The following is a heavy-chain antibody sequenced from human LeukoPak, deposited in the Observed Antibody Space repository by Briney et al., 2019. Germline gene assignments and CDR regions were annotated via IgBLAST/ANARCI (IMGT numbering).Heavy chain of an antibody. V-gene: IGHV4-30-4*01. CDR1: GGSISSGDYY. CDR3: ARDTMTTVTTGIDY. D-gene: IGHD4-11*01. J-gene: IGHJ4*02. Sequence: PSETLSLTCTVSGGSISSGDYYWSWIRQPPGKGLEWIGYIYYSGSTYYNPSPKSRVTISVDTSKNQFSLKLSSVTAADTAVYYCARDTMTTVTTGIDYWGQGTLVTVSS. CDR2: IYYSGST.